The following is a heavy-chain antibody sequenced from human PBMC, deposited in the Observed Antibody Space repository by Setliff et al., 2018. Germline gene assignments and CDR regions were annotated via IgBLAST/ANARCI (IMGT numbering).Heavy chain of an antibody. J-gene: IGHJ6*03. V-gene: IGHV4-39*01. CDR2: IYHGGDT. D-gene: IGHD3-3*01. Sequence: SETLSLTCTVSGGSINSGVYYWGWIRQPPGKGLEWIGRIYHGGDTYYNASLKSRLTISVDTSKNQFSLQLTSVTAADTAVYYCARMSGFLYMDVWGKGTTVTVSS. CDR1: GGSINSGVYY. CDR3: ARMSGFLYMDV.